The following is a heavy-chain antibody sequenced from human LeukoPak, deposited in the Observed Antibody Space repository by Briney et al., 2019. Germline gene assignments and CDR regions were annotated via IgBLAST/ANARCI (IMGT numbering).Heavy chain of an antibody. CDR3: ARDGQQLVFRDDLNWFDP. Sequence: GASVKVSCKASGYTFTSYGISWVRQAPGQGLEWMGWINTKTGNPTYAQGFTGRFVFSLDTSVSTAHLQISSLKAEDTAVYYCARDGQQLVFRDDLNWFDPWGQGTLVIVSS. CDR2: INTKTGNP. CDR1: GYTFTSYG. J-gene: IGHJ5*02. V-gene: IGHV7-4-1*02. D-gene: IGHD6-13*01.